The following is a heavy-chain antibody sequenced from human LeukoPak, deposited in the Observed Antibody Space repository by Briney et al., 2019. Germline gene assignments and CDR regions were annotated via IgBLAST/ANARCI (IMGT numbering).Heavy chain of an antibody. CDR1: GDSLSSHF. CDR3: ARNVGWYSHDS. J-gene: IGHJ4*02. V-gene: IGHV4-59*08. Sequence: SETLSLTCTVSGDSLSSHFWSWIRQPPGKGLEWIGYIYGSGSTNYDPSLKGRVTISEDTSKNHFSLKLTSVTAADTAVYYCARNVGWYSHDSRGQGTLVTVSS. D-gene: IGHD6-19*01. CDR2: IYGSGST.